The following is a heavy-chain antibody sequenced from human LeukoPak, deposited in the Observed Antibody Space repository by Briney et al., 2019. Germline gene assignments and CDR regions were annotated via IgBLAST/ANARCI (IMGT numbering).Heavy chain of an antibody. Sequence: SLSLSCAASAFTFNCYAMGCVRQVAGEVLEWVSSILGSGGSTYYADSVKGRFTISRDNSKNTLYLQMNSLRAEDTAVYYCAKGGYGDYFPLLWGQGTLVTVSS. V-gene: IGHV3-23*01. D-gene: IGHD4-17*01. CDR2: ILGSGGST. J-gene: IGHJ4*02. CDR1: AFTFNCYA. CDR3: AKGGYGDYFPLL.